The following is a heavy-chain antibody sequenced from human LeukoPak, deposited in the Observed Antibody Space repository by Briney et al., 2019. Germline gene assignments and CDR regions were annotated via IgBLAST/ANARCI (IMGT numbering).Heavy chain of an antibody. CDR2: ISSSSNYI. J-gene: IGHJ4*02. V-gene: IGHV3-21*01. Sequence: PGGSLRLSCAASGFTFSSYNMNWVRQAPGKGLEWVSSISSSSNYIYYADSVKGRFTISRDNAKNSLYLQMNSLRAEDTAVYYCARERGYSYGYSDYWGQGTLVTVSS. D-gene: IGHD5-18*01. CDR3: ARERGYSYGYSDY. CDR1: GFTFSSYN.